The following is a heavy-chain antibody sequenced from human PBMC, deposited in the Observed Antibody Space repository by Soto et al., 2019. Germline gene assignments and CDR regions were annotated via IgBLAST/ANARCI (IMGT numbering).Heavy chain of an antibody. V-gene: IGHV1-2*04. J-gene: IGHJ4*02. CDR1: GYTFTGYY. D-gene: IGHD6-19*01. CDR2: INPNSGGT. CDR3: AKMGSGWECIDY. Sequence: SVKVSCKTSGYTFTGYYMHWVRQAPGQGLEWMGWINPNSGGTNYAQKFQGWVTMTRDTSISTAYMELSRLRSDDTAVYYCAKMGSGWECIDYRGQGTLVTVYS.